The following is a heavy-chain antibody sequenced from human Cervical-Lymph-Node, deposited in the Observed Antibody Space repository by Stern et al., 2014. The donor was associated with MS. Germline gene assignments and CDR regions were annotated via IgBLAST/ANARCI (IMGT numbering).Heavy chain of an antibody. CDR1: GFTFSTYG. V-gene: IGHV3-33*01. D-gene: IGHD6-13*01. CDR3: ARDDKYSGSWYY. Sequence: QVQLVESGGGVVQPGRSLRLSCAASGFTFSTYGMHWVRQAPGKGLEWVAVIWYDGSNKYYADSVKGRFTISRDNSKNMLYLQMNSLRAEDTAVYYCARDDKYSGSWYYWGQGTLVTVSS. J-gene: IGHJ4*02. CDR2: IWYDGSNK.